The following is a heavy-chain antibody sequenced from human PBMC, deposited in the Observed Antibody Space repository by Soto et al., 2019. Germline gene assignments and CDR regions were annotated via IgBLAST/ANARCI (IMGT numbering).Heavy chain of an antibody. CDR3: ARHIEVTGTRGFDY. Sequence: QVQLQESGPGLVKPSGTLSLTCAVSGGSISSSNWWSWVRQPPGKGREWIGEIYHSGTANYNPSLKIRVTISMDKSNDPIALDLSSVAAAAAGVYFFARHIEVTGTRGFDYCGQGTLVTVSS. CDR1: GGSISSSNW. CDR2: IYHSGTA. V-gene: IGHV4-4*02. D-gene: IGHD1-1*01. J-gene: IGHJ4*02.